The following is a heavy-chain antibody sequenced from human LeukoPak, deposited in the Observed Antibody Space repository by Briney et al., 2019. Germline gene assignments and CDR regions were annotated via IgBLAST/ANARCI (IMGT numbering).Heavy chain of an antibody. D-gene: IGHD3-22*01. V-gene: IGHV4-39*07. CDR3: ASGIYDSSGWLVDY. J-gene: IGHJ4*02. CDR1: GGSISSSNYY. CDR2: IYYSGST. Sequence: PSETLSLTCTVSGGSISSSNYYWGWIRQPPGKGLEWIGSIYYSGSTYYNPSLKSRVTISVDTSKNQFSLKLSSVTAADTAVYYCASGIYDSSGWLVDYWGQGTLVTVSS.